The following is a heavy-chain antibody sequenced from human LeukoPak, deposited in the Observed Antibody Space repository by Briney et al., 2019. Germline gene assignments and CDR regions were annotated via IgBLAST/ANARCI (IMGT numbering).Heavy chain of an antibody. Sequence: GASVKVFCKASGYTFTSYYLYWVRQAPGQRLEWMGVINPSGGSTTSAQKFQGRVTMTRDTSTSTVYMELRSLRSEDTAVYYCARGPGPADDGGGYCFDYWGQGTLVTVSS. J-gene: IGHJ4*02. D-gene: IGHD3-22*01. CDR2: INPSGGST. V-gene: IGHV1-46*01. CDR3: ARGPGPADDGGGYCFDY. CDR1: GYTFTSYY.